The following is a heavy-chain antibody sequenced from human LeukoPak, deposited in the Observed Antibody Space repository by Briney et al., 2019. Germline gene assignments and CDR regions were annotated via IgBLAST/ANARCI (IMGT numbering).Heavy chain of an antibody. D-gene: IGHD3-10*01. Sequence: SETLFLTCTVYGGYISNYYWSWIPQPPAKGLELIGYIYYSGSNNDNTSLKSRATISVDTSKNQFTLKLSSVTAADTAVNYCARGLHYYYGSGSYLAWFDPWGQGTLVTVSS. CDR3: ARGLHYYYGSGSYLAWFDP. CDR2: IYYSGSN. J-gene: IGHJ5*02. CDR1: GGYISNYY. V-gene: IGHV4-59*01.